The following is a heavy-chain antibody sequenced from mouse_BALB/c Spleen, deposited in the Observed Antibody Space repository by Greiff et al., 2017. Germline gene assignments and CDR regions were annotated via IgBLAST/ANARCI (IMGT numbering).Heavy chain of an antibody. Sequence: EVHLVESGGGLVQPGGSRKLSCAASGFTFSSFGMHWVRQAPEKGLEWVAYISSGSSTIYYADTVKGRFTISRDNPKNTLFLQMTSLRSEDTAMYYCARTARAQGYFDYWGQGTTLTVSS. CDR1: GFTFSSFG. J-gene: IGHJ2*01. D-gene: IGHD3-1*01. V-gene: IGHV5-17*02. CDR3: ARTARAQGYFDY. CDR2: ISSGSSTI.